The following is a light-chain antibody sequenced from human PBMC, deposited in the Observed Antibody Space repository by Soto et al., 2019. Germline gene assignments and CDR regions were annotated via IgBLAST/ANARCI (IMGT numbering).Light chain of an antibody. CDR2: EDN. J-gene: IGLJ3*02. V-gene: IGLV6-57*03. CDR3: QSYDSSKEV. Sequence: NFMLTQPHSASESPGKTVTISCTRSSGSIASNYVQWYQQRPGSAPTTVIYEDNQRPSGVPDRFSGSIDSSSNSASLTISGLKTEDEADYYCQSYDSSKEVFGGGTQLTVL. CDR1: SGSIASNY.